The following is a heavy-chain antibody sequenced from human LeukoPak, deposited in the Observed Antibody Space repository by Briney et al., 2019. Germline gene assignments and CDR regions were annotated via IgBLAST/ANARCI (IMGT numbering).Heavy chain of an antibody. CDR2: IYSGGST. CDR1: GFTFSSYA. Sequence: GGSLRLSCAASGFTFSSYAMQWVRQAPGKGLEGGAVIYSGGSTYYADSVKGRLNISRDNSKNPVYLQMNSLRGADTAVYYCARAATTYYYGSGRYYGMDVWGQGTTVTVSS. D-gene: IGHD3-10*01. V-gene: IGHV3-NL1*01. CDR3: ARAATTYYYGSGRYYGMDV. J-gene: IGHJ6*02.